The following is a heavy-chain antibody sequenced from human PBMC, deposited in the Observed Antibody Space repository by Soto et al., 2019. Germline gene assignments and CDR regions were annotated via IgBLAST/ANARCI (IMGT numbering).Heavy chain of an antibody. D-gene: IGHD2-15*01. V-gene: IGHV4-39*01. Sequence: ETLSLTCAVSGGSISSSSYYWDWIRQPPGKGLEWIGTIYYTGTSNYNPSLKSRVTISVDTSKNQFSLNLSSVTAADTAVYYCTRHAIGVVVPAAIRNWGQGSLVTVSS. CDR3: TRHAIGVVVPAAIRN. CDR1: GGSISSSSYY. J-gene: IGHJ4*02. CDR2: IYYTGTS.